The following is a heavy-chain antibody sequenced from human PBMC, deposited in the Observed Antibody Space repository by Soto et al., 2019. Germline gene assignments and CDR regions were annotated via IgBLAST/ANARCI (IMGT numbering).Heavy chain of an antibody. J-gene: IGHJ4*02. CDR1: GFTFSTYW. D-gene: IGHD3-16*01. V-gene: IGHV3-7*01. CDR3: ARDETNYDYIWGSHYY. CDR2: IKQDGSEK. Sequence: GGSLRLSCAASGFTFSTYWMSWVRQAPGKGLEWVANIKQDGSEKYYVDSVKGRFTISRDNANNSLYLQMNSLRAEDTAVYYCARDETNYDYIWGSHYYWGQGALVTVSS.